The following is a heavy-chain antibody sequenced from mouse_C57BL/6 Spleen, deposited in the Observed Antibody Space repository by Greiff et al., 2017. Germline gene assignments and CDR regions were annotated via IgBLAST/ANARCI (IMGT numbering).Heavy chain of an antibody. J-gene: IGHJ3*01. Sequence: EVQLQQSGPGLVKPSQSLSLTCSVTGYSITSGYYWNWIRQFPGNKLEWMGYISYDGSNNYNPSLKNRISITRDTSKNQCFLKLNSVTTEDTATYYSARDTGYSFAYWGQGTLVTVSA. CDR3: ARDTGYSFAY. CDR2: ISYDGSN. D-gene: IGHD2-3*01. CDR1: GYSITSGYY. V-gene: IGHV3-6*01.